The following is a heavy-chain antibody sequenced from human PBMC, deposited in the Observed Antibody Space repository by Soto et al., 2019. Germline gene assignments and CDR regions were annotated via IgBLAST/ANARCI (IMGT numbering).Heavy chain of an antibody. CDR3: AGHRSGWNNWFDP. D-gene: IGHD6-19*01. CDR1: GGSISSSSYY. Sequence: SETLSLTCTVSGGSISSSSYYWGWIRQPPGKGLEWIGSIYYSGSTYYNPSLKSRVTISVDTSKNQFSLKLSSVTAADTAVYYCAGHRSGWNNWFDPWGQGTLVTVSS. V-gene: IGHV4-39*01. J-gene: IGHJ5*02. CDR2: IYYSGST.